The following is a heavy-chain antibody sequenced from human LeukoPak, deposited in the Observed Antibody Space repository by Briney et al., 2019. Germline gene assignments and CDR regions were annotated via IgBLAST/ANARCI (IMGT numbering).Heavy chain of an antibody. CDR1: GFNFGIYG. J-gene: IGHJ4*02. CDR3: AKAVPHGEVDY. Sequence: GGSLRLSCTASGFNFGIYGMHWVRQAPGKGLEWVSAISGSGGSTYYADSVKGRFTISRDNSKNTLYLQMNSLRAEDTAVYYCAKAVPHGEVDYWGQGTLVTVSS. V-gene: IGHV3-23*01. CDR2: ISGSGGST. D-gene: IGHD4-17*01.